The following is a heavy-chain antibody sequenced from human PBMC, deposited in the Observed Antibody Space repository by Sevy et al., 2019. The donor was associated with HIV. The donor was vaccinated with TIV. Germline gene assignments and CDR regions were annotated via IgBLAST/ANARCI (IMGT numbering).Heavy chain of an antibody. CDR2: VDNDGSGT. V-gene: IGHV3-74*01. D-gene: IGHD2-8*01. CDR1: GFTFTNYW. J-gene: IGHJ4*02. CDR3: TRDMYGIDY. Sequence: GGSLRLCCAASGFTFTNYWMHWVRQAPGKGLVWVSRVDNDGSGTNYADSVKGRFTISRDNAKNTVYLQMNSLRAEDTAVYYCTRDMYGIDYWGQGTLVTVSS.